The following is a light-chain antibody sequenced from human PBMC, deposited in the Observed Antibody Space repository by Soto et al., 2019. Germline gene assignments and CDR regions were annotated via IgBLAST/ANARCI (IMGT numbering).Light chain of an antibody. J-gene: IGKJ4*01. Sequence: DVQLTQSPSSVSASAGDSVTITCRASHDVSYWLAWYQQKPGKAPKLLIYGASSLQSGVPSRFSGSRSGIDFTNIISSLQPEDLATYYGQQAHSFPLTFGGGTKVEVK. CDR1: HDVSYW. CDR3: QQAHSFPLT. CDR2: GAS. V-gene: IGKV1-12*01.